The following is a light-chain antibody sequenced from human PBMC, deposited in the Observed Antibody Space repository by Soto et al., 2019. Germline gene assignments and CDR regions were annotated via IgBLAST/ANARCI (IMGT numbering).Light chain of an antibody. V-gene: IGLV2-14*03. J-gene: IGLJ1*01. Sequence: SALTQPASVSGSPGQSITISCTGTRSDVGGYNYVSWYQQHPGKAPKLMIYDVSDRPSGVPDRFSGSKSGNTASLTISGLQAENEADYYCSSYTSSSTYVFGTGTKVTVL. CDR1: RSDVGGYNY. CDR3: SSYTSSSTYV. CDR2: DVS.